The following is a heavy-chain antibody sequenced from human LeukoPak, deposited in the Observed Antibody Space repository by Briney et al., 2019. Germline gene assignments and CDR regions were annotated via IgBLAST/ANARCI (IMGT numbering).Heavy chain of an antibody. J-gene: IGHJ6*02. CDR1: GGTFSSYV. D-gene: IGHD1-26*01. CDR3: ARLATSVGATTYNYYGMDV. CDR2: FITIFGTA. Sequence: SVKLSCNASGGTFSSYVISWVRQAPGQGVEWMGGFITIFGTANYAQKFQGRVTITADESTSTAYMELSSLIPEDTAVYDCARLATSVGATTYNYYGMDVWGQGTTVTVSS. V-gene: IGHV1-69*13.